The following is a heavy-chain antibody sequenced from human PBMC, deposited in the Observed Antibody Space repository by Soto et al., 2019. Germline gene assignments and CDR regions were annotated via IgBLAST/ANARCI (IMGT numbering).Heavy chain of an antibody. CDR2: IIPILGIA. Sequence: QVQLVQSGAEVKKPGSSVKVSCKASGGTFSSYTISWVRQAPGQGLEWMGRIIPILGIANYAQKFQGRVTITADKSTSTAYMELSSLRSEDTAVYYCASGYYDSSGPDDYWGQGTLVTVSS. CDR1: GGTFSSYT. J-gene: IGHJ4*02. V-gene: IGHV1-69*02. CDR3: ASGYYDSSGPDDY. D-gene: IGHD3-22*01.